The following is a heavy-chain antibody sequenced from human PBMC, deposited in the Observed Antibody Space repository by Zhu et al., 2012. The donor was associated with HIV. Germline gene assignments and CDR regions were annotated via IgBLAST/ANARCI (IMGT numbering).Heavy chain of an antibody. D-gene: IGHD4-17*01. CDR3: ASVPYGDRTFDY. V-gene: IGHV3-74*01. J-gene: IGHJ4*02. CDR1: GFSFSNYW. CDR2: INSDGRST. Sequence: EVQLVESGGALVQPGGSLRLSCAASGFSFSNYWMHWVRQAPGKGLVWVSLINSDGRSTNYADSVKGRFTISRDNAKNTLYLQTNSLRAEDTAVYYCASVPYGDRTFDYWGQGNPGHRLL.